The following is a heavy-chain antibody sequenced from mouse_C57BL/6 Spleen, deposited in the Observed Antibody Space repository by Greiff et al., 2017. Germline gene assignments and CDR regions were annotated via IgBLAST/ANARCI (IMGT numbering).Heavy chain of an antibody. V-gene: IGHV1-64*01. CDR1: GYTFTSYW. CDR3: ARDLRTFAY. CDR2: IHPNSGST. Sequence: QVQLQQPGAELVKPGASVKLSCKASGYTFTSYWMHWVKQRPGQGLEWIGMIHPNSGSTNYNEKFKSKATLTVDKSSSTAYMQLSSLTSEDSAVYYCARDLRTFAYWGQGTLVTVSA. J-gene: IGHJ3*01.